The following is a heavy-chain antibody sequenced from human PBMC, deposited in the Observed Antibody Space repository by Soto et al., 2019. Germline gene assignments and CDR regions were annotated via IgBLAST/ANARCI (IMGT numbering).Heavy chain of an antibody. J-gene: IGHJ6*02. CDR1: GFTFSSYS. CDR2: ISSSSSTI. D-gene: IGHD1-1*01. Sequence: PGGSLRLSCAASGFTFSSYSMNWVRQAPGKGLEWVSYISSSSSTIYYADSVKGRFTISRDNAKNSLYLQMNSLRDEDTAVYFCVREDDGGDRDYYGLDVWGPGTTVTVSS. V-gene: IGHV3-48*02. CDR3: VREDDGGDRDYYGLDV.